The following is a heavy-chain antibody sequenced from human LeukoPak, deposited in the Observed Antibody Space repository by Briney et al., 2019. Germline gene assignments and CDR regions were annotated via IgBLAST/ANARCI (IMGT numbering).Heavy chain of an antibody. V-gene: IGHV3-30-3*01. CDR1: GFTFSSYA. J-gene: IGHJ3*02. CDR3: ARDGIRAFDI. CDR2: ISYDGSNK. Sequence: PGRSLRLSCAASGFTFSSYAMHWVRQAPGKWLEWVAVISYDGSNKYYADSVKGRFTISRDNSKNTLYLQMNSLRAEDTAVYYCARDGIRAFDIWGQGTMVTVSS.